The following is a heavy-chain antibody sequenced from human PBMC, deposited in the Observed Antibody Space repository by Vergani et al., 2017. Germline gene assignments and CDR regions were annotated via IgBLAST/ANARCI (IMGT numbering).Heavy chain of an antibody. J-gene: IGHJ1*01. CDR3: TKAGQYDSDNFHDS. V-gene: IGHV3-30*02. CDR1: GCTFRIYG. D-gene: IGHD3-22*01. CDR2: IRYDGTKR. Sequence: QVQLVESGGGVVQPGGSLRLSCIASGCTFRIYGMHWVRQAPGKGLEWVAFIRYDGTKRFYGDSVKGRFTISRDNSQTTVFLQMNSLRADDSALYYCTKAGQYDSDNFHDSWGQGALVTVAS.